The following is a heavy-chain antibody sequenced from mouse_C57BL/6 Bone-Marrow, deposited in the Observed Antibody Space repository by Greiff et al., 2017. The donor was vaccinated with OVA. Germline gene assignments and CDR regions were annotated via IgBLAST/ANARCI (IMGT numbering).Heavy chain of an antibody. CDR1: GFPFSSYA. Sequence: EVQLVESGGGLVKPGGSLQLSCAASGFPFSSYAMSWVRQTPEKRLEWVATISDGGSYTYYPDNVKGRFTISRDNAKNNLYLQMSHLKSEDTAMYYCARDGDYYDWGQGTTLTVAS. J-gene: IGHJ2*01. CDR2: ISDGGSYT. V-gene: IGHV5-4*01. D-gene: IGHD2-13*01. CDR3: ARDGDYYD.